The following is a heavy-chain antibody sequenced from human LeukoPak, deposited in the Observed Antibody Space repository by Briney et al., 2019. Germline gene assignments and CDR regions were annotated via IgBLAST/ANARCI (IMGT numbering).Heavy chain of an antibody. V-gene: IGHV4-34*01. CDR2: IHHSGST. J-gene: IGHJ6*03. CDR3: ARRLSMVRRYYYYYYMDV. D-gene: IGHD3-10*01. CDR1: GGSFSGYY. Sequence: PSETLSLTCAVYGGSFSGYYWSWIRQPPGKGLEWVGEIHHSGSTNYNPSLKSRVTISVDTSKNQFSLKLSSVTAADTAVYYRARRLSMVRRYYYYYYMDVWGKGTTVTISS.